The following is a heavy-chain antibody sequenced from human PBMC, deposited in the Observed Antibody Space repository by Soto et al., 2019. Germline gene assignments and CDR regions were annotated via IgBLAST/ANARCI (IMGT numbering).Heavy chain of an antibody. J-gene: IGHJ4*02. V-gene: IGHV3-7*01. CDR1: GFTFSSYW. CDR2: IKQDGRER. CDR3: ARDYGGNEFDY. Sequence: EVQLVESGGGLVQPGGSLRLSCAASGFTFSSYWMSWVRQAPGKGLEWVANIKQDGRERYYVDSVKGRFTISRDNAKNSLYLQMNSLRAEDTAVYYCARDYGGNEFDYWGQGTLVTVSS. D-gene: IGHD4-17*01.